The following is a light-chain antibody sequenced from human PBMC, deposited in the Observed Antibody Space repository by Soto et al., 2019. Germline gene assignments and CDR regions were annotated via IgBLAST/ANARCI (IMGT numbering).Light chain of an antibody. CDR3: QQLFDSPIT. V-gene: IGKV1-9*01. CDR1: QVISTS. Sequence: EIQLTQSPCFLSPSIGDSVTITSRASQVISTSLAWYQVKPGKAPKLLIYAASTLESGVPSRFSATVSGTEFSLTITSLQPEDFATYYCQQLFDSPITFGQGTRLEIK. J-gene: IGKJ5*01. CDR2: AAS.